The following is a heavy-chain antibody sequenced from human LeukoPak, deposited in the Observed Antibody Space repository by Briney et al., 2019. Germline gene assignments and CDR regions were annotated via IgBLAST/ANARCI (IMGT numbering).Heavy chain of an antibody. D-gene: IGHD2-2*01. V-gene: IGHV1-2*02. CDR1: GYIFTGYY. Sequence: ASVKVSCKASGYIFTGYYMHWVRQAPGQGLEWMGWINPNSGGTNYAQKFQGRVTMTRDTSISTAYMELSRLRSDDTAVYYCARGIVVPAAGDDAFDIWGQGTMVIVSS. CDR3: ARGIVVPAAGDDAFDI. CDR2: INPNSGGT. J-gene: IGHJ3*02.